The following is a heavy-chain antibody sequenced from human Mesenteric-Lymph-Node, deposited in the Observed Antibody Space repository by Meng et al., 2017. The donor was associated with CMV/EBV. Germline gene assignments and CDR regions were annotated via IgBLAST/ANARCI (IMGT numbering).Heavy chain of an antibody. CDR1: GFTFDDYG. J-gene: IGHJ3*02. CDR3: ARGRWLRESEDI. Sequence: GGSLRLSCAASGFTFDDYGMSWVRQAPGKGLEWVSYISSSSSTIYYADSVKGRFTISRDNAKNSLYLQMNSLRAEDTAVYYCARGRWLRESEDIWGQGTMVTVSS. D-gene: IGHD5-24*01. CDR2: ISSSSSTI. V-gene: IGHV3-48*04.